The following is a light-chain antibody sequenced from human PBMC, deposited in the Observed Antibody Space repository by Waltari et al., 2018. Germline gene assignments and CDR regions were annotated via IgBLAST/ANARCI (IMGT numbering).Light chain of an antibody. Sequence: QSALTQPASVSGSPGQSITISCTGTSSDVGGYNFVSWYQQHPGKAPKLMIFEVNNRPSGGSNRFSGSKSGNTASLTISGLQIEDEADYYCSSYTGSNPLEVFGGGTKLTVL. CDR2: EVN. V-gene: IGLV2-14*01. J-gene: IGLJ3*02. CDR3: SSYTGSNPLEV. CDR1: SSDVGGYNF.